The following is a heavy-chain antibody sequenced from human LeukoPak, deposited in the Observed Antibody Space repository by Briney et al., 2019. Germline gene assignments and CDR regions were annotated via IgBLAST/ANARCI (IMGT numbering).Heavy chain of an antibody. Sequence: GGSLRLSCAASGFTFSSYWMHWVRQAPGKGLMWVSRIKNDGYETNYADSVKGRFTISRDNAKNTLYLQMNSLTVEDTAVYYCASDQVYYGLDVWGQGTTVSVSS. CDR3: ASDQVYYGLDV. V-gene: IGHV3-74*01. J-gene: IGHJ6*02. CDR1: GFTFSSYW. CDR2: IKNDGYET.